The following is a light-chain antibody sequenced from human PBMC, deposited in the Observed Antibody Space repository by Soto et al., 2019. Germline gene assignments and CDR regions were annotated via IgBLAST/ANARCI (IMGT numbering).Light chain of an antibody. J-gene: IGKJ3*01. Sequence: EIVLTQSPATLSLSPGERATLSCRASQSVGTYLAWYQQKRGQSPRLLIYGASKRAPGIPARFSGSRSGTDFTLTINSLEPEDFAVYHCLQRSIGFTFGPGTKVEVK. CDR2: GAS. CDR3: LQRSIGFT. CDR1: QSVGTY. V-gene: IGKV3-11*01.